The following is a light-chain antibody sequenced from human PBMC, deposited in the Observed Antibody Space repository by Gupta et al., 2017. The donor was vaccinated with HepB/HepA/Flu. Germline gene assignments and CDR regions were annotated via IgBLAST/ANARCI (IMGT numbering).Light chain of an antibody. CDR1: RSNIGAGYH. Sequence: QSVLTQPPSVSGAPGQRVTVSCTGSRSNIGAGYHVHWYRHLPGTAPKLLIYANSNRPSGVPDRVSGYKSGTSASLAITGLQADDEAYYYCQSYDTSLSEVFGTGTKVTVL. CDR3: QSYDTSLSEV. V-gene: IGLV1-40*01. J-gene: IGLJ1*01. CDR2: ANS.